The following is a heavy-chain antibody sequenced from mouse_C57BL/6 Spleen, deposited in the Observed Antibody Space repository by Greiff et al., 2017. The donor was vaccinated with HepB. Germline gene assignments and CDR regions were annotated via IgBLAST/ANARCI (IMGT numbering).Heavy chain of an antibody. D-gene: IGHD1-1*01. J-gene: IGHJ2*01. CDR3: ARFITTVVGYYFDY. V-gene: IGHV5-16*01. CDR1: GFTFSDYY. CDR2: INYDGSST. Sequence: EVKLVESEGGLVQPGSSMKLSCTASGFTFSDYYMAWVRQVPEKGLEWVANINYDGSSTYYLDSLKSRFIISRDNAKNILYLQMSSLKSEDTATYYCARFITTVVGYYFDYWGQGTTLTVSS.